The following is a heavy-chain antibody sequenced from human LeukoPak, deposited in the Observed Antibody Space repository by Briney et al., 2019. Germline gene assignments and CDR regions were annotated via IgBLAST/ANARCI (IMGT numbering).Heavy chain of an antibody. CDR1: GFTFRTYG. J-gene: IGHJ4*02. V-gene: IGHV3-23*01. CDR2: ISASGGAT. Sequence: GGSLRLSCAASGFTFRTYGMSWVRQAPGKGLEWVSGISASGGATYYADSVKGRFTISRDNSKNTMYLHMNSLRAEDTALYFCARDERSIQFNFWGQGTLVTVSS. CDR3: ARDERSIQFNF. D-gene: IGHD5-24*01.